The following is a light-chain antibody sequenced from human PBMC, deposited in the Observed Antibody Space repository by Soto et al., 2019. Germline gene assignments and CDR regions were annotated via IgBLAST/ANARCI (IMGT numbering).Light chain of an antibody. CDR2: DVS. CDR3: SSYTSSSTLGV. V-gene: IGLV2-14*01. Sequence: QSALNQPASVSGSPGQSITISCTGTSNDVGGYNYVSWYQQHPGKAPKLMIYDVSNRPSGVSNRFSGSKSGNTASLTISGLQAEDEADYYCSSYTSSSTLGVFGTGTKLTVL. J-gene: IGLJ1*01. CDR1: SNDVGGYNY.